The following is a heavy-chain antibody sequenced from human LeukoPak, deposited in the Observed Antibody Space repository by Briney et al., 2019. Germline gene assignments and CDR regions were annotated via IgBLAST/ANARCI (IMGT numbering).Heavy chain of an antibody. CDR2: IYDGDRS. J-gene: IGHJ4*02. Sequence: GGSLRLSCSVSGFTVGSKYMIWVRLAPGKGLEVVSIIYDGDRSSYADSVRGRFTISRDRSRNTLHLQMNTLRAEDSAVYYCARADGDSWGQFDYWGQGIPVTVSS. D-gene: IGHD4-17*01. CDR3: ARADGDSWGQFDY. CDR1: GFTVGSKY. V-gene: IGHV3-53*01.